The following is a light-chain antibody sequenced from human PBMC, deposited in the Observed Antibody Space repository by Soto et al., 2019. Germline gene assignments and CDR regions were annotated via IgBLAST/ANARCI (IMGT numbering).Light chain of an antibody. CDR3: QQYNTYLT. CDR2: AAS. V-gene: IGKV1-8*01. J-gene: IGKJ4*01. CDR1: QGISSY. Sequence: AIRMTQPQSSLSSSXGNRVTITCRASQGISSYLAWYQQKPGKAPKLLIYAASTLQSGVPSRFSGSGSGTEFTLTISSLQPDDLATYYCQQYNTYLTVGGGTKVDIK.